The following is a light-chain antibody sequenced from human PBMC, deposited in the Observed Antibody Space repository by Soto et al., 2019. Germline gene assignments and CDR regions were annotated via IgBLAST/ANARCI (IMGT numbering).Light chain of an antibody. Sequence: QSVLTQPPSMSAAPGQMVTISCSGSSSNIGNNRVSWYQQLPGAAPKLLIYDDYARPSGISDRFSGSKSGTSATLGITGLQTGDEADYYCGTWGSSLSAVLFGGGTKLTVL. CDR3: GTWGSSLSAVL. CDR1: SSNIGNNR. CDR2: DDY. V-gene: IGLV1-51*01. J-gene: IGLJ2*01.